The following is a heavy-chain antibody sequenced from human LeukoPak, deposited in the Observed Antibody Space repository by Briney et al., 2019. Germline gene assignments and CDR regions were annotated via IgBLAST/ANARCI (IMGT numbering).Heavy chain of an antibody. V-gene: IGHV1-69*06. J-gene: IGHJ4*02. CDR1: GGTFSSYA. D-gene: IGHD3-22*01. CDR3: ARVQKDTYYYDSSGYSAFDY. Sequence: SVKVSCKASGGTFSSYAISWVRQAPGQGLEWMGGIIPIFGTANYAQKFQGRVTITADKSTSTAYMELSSLRSEDTAVYYCARVQKDTYYYDSSGYSAFDYWGQGTLVTVSS. CDR2: IIPIFGTA.